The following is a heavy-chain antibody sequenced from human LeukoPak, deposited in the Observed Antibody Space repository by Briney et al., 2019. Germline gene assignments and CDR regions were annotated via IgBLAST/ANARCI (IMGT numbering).Heavy chain of an antibody. D-gene: IGHD6-6*01. CDR1: GYTFTSYD. V-gene: IGHV1-18*01. CDR2: ISTYNDNT. Sequence: ASVKGWCNASGYTFTSYDISWVRQAPGQGLEWMGWISTYNDNTHYAQKLQGRVTMTTDTSTSTVYMELKSLRSDDTAVYYCARIQSRIIAARPGNPAFDYWGRGTLVTVSS. CDR3: ARIQSRIIAARPGNPAFDY. J-gene: IGHJ4*02.